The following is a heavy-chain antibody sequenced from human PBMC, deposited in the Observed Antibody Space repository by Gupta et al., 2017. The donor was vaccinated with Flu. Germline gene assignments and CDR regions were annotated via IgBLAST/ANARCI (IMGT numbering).Heavy chain of an antibody. D-gene: IGHD1-7*01. CDR3: AKGGIANWNYDGDY. CDR1: GFTFSSYG. J-gene: IGHJ4*02. V-gene: IGHV3-30*18. CDR2: ISYDGSKK. Sequence: YGAASGFTFSSYGMHWVRQAPGKGLEWVAVISYDGSKKWYADSVRGRFTVSRDNSNNTLYLQMNSLRADDSAVYDCAKGGIANWNYDGDYWGQ.